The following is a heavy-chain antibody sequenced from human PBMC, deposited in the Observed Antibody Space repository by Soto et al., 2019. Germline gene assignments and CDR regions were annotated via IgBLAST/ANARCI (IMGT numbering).Heavy chain of an antibody. V-gene: IGHV3-23*01. Sequence: GGSLRLSCAASGFTFSSYAMSWVRQAPGKGLEWVSAISGSGGSTYYADSVKGRFTISRDNSKNTLYLQMNSLRAEDTAVYYCAKKGHQQWLVRGWFDPWGQGTLVTVSS. CDR3: AKKGHQQWLVRGWFDP. CDR2: ISGSGGST. CDR1: GFTFSSYA. D-gene: IGHD6-19*01. J-gene: IGHJ5*02.